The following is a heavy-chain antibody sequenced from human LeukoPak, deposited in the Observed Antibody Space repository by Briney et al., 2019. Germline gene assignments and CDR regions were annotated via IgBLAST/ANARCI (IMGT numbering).Heavy chain of an antibody. CDR3: ARCPLEGYDFWSGYYTGRGDAFDI. CDR1: GGSVSSGSYY. V-gene: IGHV4-61*01. Sequence: SETLSLTCTVSGGSVSSGSYYWSWIRQPPGKGLEWIGYIYYSGSTNYNPSLKSRVTISVDTSRNQFSLKLSSVTAADTAVYYCARCPLEGYDFWSGYYTGRGDAFDIWGQGTMVTVSS. J-gene: IGHJ3*02. D-gene: IGHD3-3*01. CDR2: IYYSGST.